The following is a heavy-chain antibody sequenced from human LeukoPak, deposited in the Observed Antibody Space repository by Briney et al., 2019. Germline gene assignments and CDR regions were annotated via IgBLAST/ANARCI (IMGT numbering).Heavy chain of an antibody. CDR1: GGSISSYY. CDR2: IYYSGST. J-gene: IGHJ6*02. D-gene: IGHD3-10*01. V-gene: IGHV4-59*01. CDR3: ATHYGSGSYYHYYYGMDV. Sequence: SETLSLTCTVSGGSISSYYWSWIRQPPGKGLEWIGYIYYSGSTNYNPSLKSRVTISVDTSKNQFSLKLSSVTAADTAVYYCATHYGSGSYYHYYYGMDVWGQGTTVTVSS.